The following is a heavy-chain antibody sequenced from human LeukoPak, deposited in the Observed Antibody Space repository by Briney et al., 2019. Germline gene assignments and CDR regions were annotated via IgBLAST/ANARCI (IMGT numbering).Heavy chain of an antibody. CDR2: ISYGGSNK. Sequence: GGSLRLSCAASGFTFSSYGMHWVRHAPGKGLEWVAVISYGGSNKYYADSVKGRFTISRDNSKNTLYLQMNSLRAEDTAVYYCAKMGGEGSPRRYYYYGMDVWGQGTTVTVSS. CDR3: AKMGGEGSPRRYYYYGMDV. V-gene: IGHV3-30*18. D-gene: IGHD3-16*01. CDR1: GFTFSSYG. J-gene: IGHJ6*02.